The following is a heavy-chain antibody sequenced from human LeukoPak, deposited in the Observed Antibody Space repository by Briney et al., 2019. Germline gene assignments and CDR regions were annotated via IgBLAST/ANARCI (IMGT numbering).Heavy chain of an antibody. J-gene: IGHJ6*02. CDR3: ARTYYDFWSGQSTYGMDV. CDR1: GFTFSSYG. CDR2: IWYDGSNK. V-gene: IGHV3-30*19. Sequence: PGRSLRLFCAASGFTFSSYGMHWVRQAPGKGLEWVAVIWYDGSNKYYANSVKGRFTISRDNSKNTLYLQMNSLRAEDTAVYYCARTYYDFWSGQSTYGMDVWGQGTTVTASS. D-gene: IGHD3-3*01.